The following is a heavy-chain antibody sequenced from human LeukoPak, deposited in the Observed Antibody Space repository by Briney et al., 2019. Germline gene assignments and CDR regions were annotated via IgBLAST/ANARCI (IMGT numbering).Heavy chain of an antibody. V-gene: IGHV3-21*01. D-gene: IGHD3-10*01. CDR3: ARDRGKDAPMDV. CDR1: GFTFSTYW. CDR2: ISSSSNYI. Sequence: GGSLRLSCAASGFTFSTYWMSWVRQAPGKGLEWVSFISSSSNYIDYADPVKGRFTISRDNAKNSLYLQMNSLRAEDTAVYYCARDRGKDAPMDVWGQGTTVTVSS. J-gene: IGHJ6*02.